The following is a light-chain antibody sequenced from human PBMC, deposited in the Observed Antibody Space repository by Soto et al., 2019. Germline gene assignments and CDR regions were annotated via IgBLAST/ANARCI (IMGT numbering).Light chain of an antibody. V-gene: IGLV2-14*03. J-gene: IGLJ1*01. CDR1: HNDIGTYDY. CDR2: GVT. CDR3: RSFTSNRIYV. Sequence: QSALTQPTSVSGSPGQSITISCTGNHNDIGTYDYVSWYQQHPGRAPRLLIHGVTTRPSGISGRFSASKSGLTASLTISGLQPEDEADYYCRSFTSNRIYVFGHGTKVTVL.